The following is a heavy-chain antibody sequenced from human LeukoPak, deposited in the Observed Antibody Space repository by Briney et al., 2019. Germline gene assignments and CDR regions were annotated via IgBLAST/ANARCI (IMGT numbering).Heavy chain of an antibody. CDR3: ARVYAAAGINYYYYYYMDV. Sequence: SETLSLTCTVSGDSISSGTYYYNWIRQSAGKGLEWIGRIYTSGNTNYNPSLKSRVIISVDTSENQFSLKLSSVTAADTAVYYCARVYAAAGINYYYYYYMDVWGKGTTVTVSS. CDR2: IYTSGNT. V-gene: IGHV4-61*02. D-gene: IGHD6-13*01. CDR1: GDSISSGTYY. J-gene: IGHJ6*03.